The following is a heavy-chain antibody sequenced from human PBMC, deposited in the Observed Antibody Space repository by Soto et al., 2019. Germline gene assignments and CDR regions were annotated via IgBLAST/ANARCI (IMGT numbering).Heavy chain of an antibody. CDR2: ISYDGSNK. Sequence: GGSLRLSCAASGFTFSSYAMHWVRQAPGKGLEWVAVISYDGSNKYYADAVKVRFTISRDNSKNTLYLQMNSLRAEDTAVYYCASYYDFWSGYPDFDYWGQGTLVTVSS. CDR3: ASYYDFWSGYPDFDY. J-gene: IGHJ4*02. V-gene: IGHV3-30-3*01. D-gene: IGHD3-3*01. CDR1: GFTFSSYA.